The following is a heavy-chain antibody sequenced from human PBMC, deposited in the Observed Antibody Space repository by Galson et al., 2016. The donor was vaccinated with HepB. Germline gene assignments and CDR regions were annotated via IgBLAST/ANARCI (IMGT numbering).Heavy chain of an antibody. CDR2: IGSGSNTI. V-gene: IGHV3-48*01. Sequence: SLRLSCAASGFTFSNFGMSWVRQAPGKGLEWISYIGSGSNTIYYADSVKGRFTISRDNAKNTLSLQMNSLSAEDTAVYYCARGIPGVSYFDYWGQGTLVTVSS. D-gene: IGHD2-21*01. CDR3: ARGIPGVSYFDY. CDR1: GFTFSNFG. J-gene: IGHJ4*02.